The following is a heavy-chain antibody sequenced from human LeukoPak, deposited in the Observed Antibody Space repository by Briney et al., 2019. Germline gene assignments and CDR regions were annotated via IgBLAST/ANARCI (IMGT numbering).Heavy chain of an antibody. J-gene: IGHJ4*02. V-gene: IGHV5-10-1*01. D-gene: IGHD3-9*01. CDR1: GYSFTNYW. Sequence: GESLMISCKGSGYSFTNYWISWVRQMPGKGLEWMGRIDPSDSYTNYSPSFQGHVTISADKSISTAYLQWSSLKASDTAMYYCASPGLRYFDWLLSFDYWGQGTLVTVSS. CDR3: ASPGLRYFDWLLSFDY. CDR2: IDPSDSYT.